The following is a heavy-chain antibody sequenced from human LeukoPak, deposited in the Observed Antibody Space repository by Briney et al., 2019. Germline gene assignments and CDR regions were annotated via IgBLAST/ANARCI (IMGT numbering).Heavy chain of an antibody. V-gene: IGHV4-39*01. CDR1: GGSISSSSYY. CDR2: IYYSGST. D-gene: IGHD3-3*01. Sequence: SETLSLTCTVSGGSISSSSYYWGWIRQPPGRGLEWIGSIYYSGSTYYNPSLKSRVTISVDTSKNQFSLKLSSVTAADTAVYYCARGSPSYYDFWSGDGRYYYYYYGMDVWGQGTTVTVSS. J-gene: IGHJ6*02. CDR3: ARGSPSYYDFWSGDGRYYYYYYGMDV.